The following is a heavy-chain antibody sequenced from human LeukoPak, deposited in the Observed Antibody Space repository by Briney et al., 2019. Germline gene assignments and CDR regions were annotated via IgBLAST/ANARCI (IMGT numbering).Heavy chain of an antibody. CDR1: GLTYSRYE. CDR3: AREFRGVTRYFDY. V-gene: IGHV3-48*03. J-gene: IGHJ4*02. D-gene: IGHD3-10*01. Sequence: GEPLRLSCAPSGLTYSRYEMNSVRQAPGKGLEWVSYISSSGSTKYYADSVKGRFTISRDNAKNSLYLQMNSLRAEDTAVYYCAREFRGVTRYFDYWGQGTLVTVSS. CDR2: ISSSGSTK.